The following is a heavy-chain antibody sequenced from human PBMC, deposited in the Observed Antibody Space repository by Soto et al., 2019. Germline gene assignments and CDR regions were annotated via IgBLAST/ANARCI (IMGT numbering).Heavy chain of an antibody. CDR3: ATDVGSGWFAF. D-gene: IGHD6-19*01. CDR2: IKHDDSEE. J-gene: IGHJ4*02. V-gene: IGHV3-7*01. CDR1: GFTFSTYW. Sequence: EVQLVESGGGLVQPGGSLRLSCAASGFTFSTYWMSWVRQAPGKGLEWLANIKHDDSEENYVDFVKGRFTISRDNGKNSLFLQMNSVRAEDTAGYLCATDVGSGWFAFWGQGTLVTVSS.